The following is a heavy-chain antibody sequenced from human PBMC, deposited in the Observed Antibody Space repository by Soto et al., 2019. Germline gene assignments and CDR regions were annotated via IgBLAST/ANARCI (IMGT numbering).Heavy chain of an antibody. V-gene: IGHV4-39*02. Sequence: LSLTCTGSDGSISVGTNQGGWSRQPRRKGLEWMGSIYYGGSTYYNPSLKSRVTISVDTSKNQFSLKLTSVTAADTAGFYCETDRGRSCVFNW. D-gene: IGHD6-13*01. CDR3: ETDRGRSCVFNW. J-gene: IGHJ5*01. CDR2: IYYGGST. CDR1: DGSISVGTNQ.